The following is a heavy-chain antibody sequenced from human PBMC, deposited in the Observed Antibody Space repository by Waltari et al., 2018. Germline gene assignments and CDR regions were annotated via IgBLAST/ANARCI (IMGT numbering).Heavy chain of an antibody. CDR3: ARDLDWVLLDH. D-gene: IGHD3-9*01. CDR2: INTDGTRT. Sequence: EVHVVESGGGLLQPGGSLRLSCGASGFRFSSFCPRGVRRAPGKGLVWVSRINTDGTRTPYADSVKGRFTISRDNAKNMLYLEMNSLRAEDTAVYYCARDLDWVLLDHWGQGSLVTVSS. V-gene: IGHV3-74*01. J-gene: IGHJ4*02. CDR1: GFRFSSFC.